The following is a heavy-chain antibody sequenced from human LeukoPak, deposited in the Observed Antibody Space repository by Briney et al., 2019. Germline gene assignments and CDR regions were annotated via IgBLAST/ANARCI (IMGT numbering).Heavy chain of an antibody. J-gene: IGHJ4*02. V-gene: IGHV4-30-4*01. CDR3: ARVDSSGYYYRREFRY. CDR1: GGSISSGDYY. D-gene: IGHD3-22*01. CDR2: IYYSGST. Sequence: SETLSLTCTVSGGSISSGDYYWSWIRQPPGKGLEWIGYIYYSGSTYYNPSLKSRVTISVDTSKNQFSLNLSSVTAADTAVYYCARVDSSGYYYRREFRYWGQGTLVTVSS.